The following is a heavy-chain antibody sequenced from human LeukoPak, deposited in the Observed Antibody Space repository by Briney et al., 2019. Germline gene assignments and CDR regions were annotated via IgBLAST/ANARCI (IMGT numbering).Heavy chain of an antibody. V-gene: IGHV3-33*01. CDR1: AFTFSTYG. CDR3: ATTLRGGCSSTTCYYFEY. Sequence: PGGSLRLSCAASAFTFSTYGMHWVRQAPGKGLEWVAVIWYDGSNKFYADSVKGRFTISRDNSKNTLYLQMNSLRAEDTAVYYCATTLRGGCSSTTCYYFEYWGQGTLVTVSS. J-gene: IGHJ4*02. CDR2: IWYDGSNK. D-gene: IGHD2-2*01.